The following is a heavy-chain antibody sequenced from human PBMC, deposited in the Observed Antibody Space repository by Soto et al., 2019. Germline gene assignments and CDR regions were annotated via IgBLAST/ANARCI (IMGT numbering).Heavy chain of an antibody. V-gene: IGHV1-3*05. CDR2: INAGNGNT. Sequence: QVQLVQSGAEEKKPGASVKVSCKASGYTFTSYAMHWVRQAPGQRLEWMGWINAGNGNTKYSQKFQGRVTITRDTSASTAYMELSSLRSEDTAVYYCARGTYYYDSSGYYWDYYYDMDVWGQGTTVTVSS. D-gene: IGHD3-22*01. CDR1: GYTFTSYA. J-gene: IGHJ6*02. CDR3: ARGTYYYDSSGYYWDYYYDMDV.